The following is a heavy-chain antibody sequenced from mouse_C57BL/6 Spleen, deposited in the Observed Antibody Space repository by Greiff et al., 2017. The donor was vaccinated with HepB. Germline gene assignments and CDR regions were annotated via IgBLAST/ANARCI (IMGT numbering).Heavy chain of an antibody. D-gene: IGHD2-1*01. V-gene: IGHV14-4*01. CDR2: IDPENGDT. Sequence: EVQGVESGAELVRPGASVKLSCTASGFNIKDDYMHWVKQRPEQGLEWIGWIDPENGDTEYASKFQGKATITADTSSNTAYLQLSSLTSEDTAVYYCTTSNYYGNYGDYWGQGTTLTVSS. J-gene: IGHJ2*01. CDR1: GFNIKDDY. CDR3: TTSNYYGNYGDY.